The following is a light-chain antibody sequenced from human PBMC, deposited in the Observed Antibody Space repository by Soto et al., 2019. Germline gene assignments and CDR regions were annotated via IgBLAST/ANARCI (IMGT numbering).Light chain of an antibody. J-gene: IGLJ3*02. CDR3: AVWDGSLM. CDR2: RTD. Sequence: QSVVTQPPSASGTPGQRVTISCSGSSSNIGSNYVNWYQQAPGTAPKLLIYRTDRRPSGVPDRFSGSKSGTSASLAISGLRSEDEAYYFCAVWDGSLMFGGGTKLTVL. V-gene: IGLV1-47*01. CDR1: SSNIGSNY.